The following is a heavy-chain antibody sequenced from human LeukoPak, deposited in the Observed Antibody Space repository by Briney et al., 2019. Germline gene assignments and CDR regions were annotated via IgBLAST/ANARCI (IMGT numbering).Heavy chain of an antibody. J-gene: IGHJ4*02. Sequence: ASVKVSCKTSGYPFTGYYMHWVRQAPGQGLEWMGWINTNTGNPTYAQGFTGRFVFSLDTSVSTAYLQISGLKAEDTAVYYCARNNADGEGRFSYWGQGTLVTVSS. V-gene: IGHV7-4-1*02. CDR3: ARNNADGEGRFSY. CDR1: GYPFTGYY. D-gene: IGHD3-10*01. CDR2: INTNTGNP.